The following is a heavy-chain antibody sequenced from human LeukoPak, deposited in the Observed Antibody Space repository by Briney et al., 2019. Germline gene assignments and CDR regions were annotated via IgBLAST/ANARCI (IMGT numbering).Heavy chain of an antibody. J-gene: IGHJ3*02. D-gene: IGHD3-22*01. Sequence: GGSLRLSCSASGFTFSSFWMSWVRQAPGKGLEWVSAISGSGGSTYYADSVKGRFTISRDNSKNTLYLQMNSLRAEDTAVYYCASHFRDSSGYYYVSAFDIWGQGTMVTVSS. V-gene: IGHV3-23*01. CDR2: ISGSGGST. CDR1: GFTFSSFW. CDR3: ASHFRDSSGYYYVSAFDI.